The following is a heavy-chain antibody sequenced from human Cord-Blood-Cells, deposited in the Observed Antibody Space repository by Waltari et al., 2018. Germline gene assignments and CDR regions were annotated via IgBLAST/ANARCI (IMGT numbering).Heavy chain of an antibody. J-gene: IGHJ3*02. D-gene: IGHD3-3*01. V-gene: IGHV4-30-4*08. CDR2: IYYSGST. Sequence: QVQLQESGPGLVKPSQTLSLTCTVSGGSISSGDYYWSWIRQPPGKGLEWIGYIYYSGSTYYNPYLKSRVTISVDTSKNQFSLKLSSVTAADTAVYYCARTLPITIFGVVIRHDAFDIWGQGTMVTVSS. CDR1: GGSISSGDYY. CDR3: ARTLPITIFGVVIRHDAFDI.